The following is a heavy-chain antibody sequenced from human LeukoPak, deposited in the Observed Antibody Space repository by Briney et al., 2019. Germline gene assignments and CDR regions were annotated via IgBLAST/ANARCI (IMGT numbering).Heavy chain of an antibody. V-gene: IGHV3-43*01. CDR1: GFTFDDYT. D-gene: IGHD3-10*01. J-gene: IGHJ4*02. CDR3: AKGKNTGSYLSHVDY. CDR2: ITWDGGST. Sequence: GGSLRLSCAASGFTFDDYTMHWVRLAPGKGLEWVSLITWDGGSTYYADSVKGRFTISRDNSKNSLYLQMNSLRTEDTALYYCAKGKNTGSYLSHVDYWGQGTLVTVSS.